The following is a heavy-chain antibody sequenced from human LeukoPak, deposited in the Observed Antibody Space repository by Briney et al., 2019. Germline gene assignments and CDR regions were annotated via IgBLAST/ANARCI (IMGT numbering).Heavy chain of an antibody. CDR3: ARPYCSSTSCSNYFDY. CDR2: IIPIFGTA. J-gene: IGHJ4*02. D-gene: IGHD2-2*01. Sequence: SVKVSCKASGGTFSSYAISWVRQAPGQGLEWMGGIIPIFGTANYAQKFQGRVTITADESTSTAYMELSSLRSEDTAVYYCARPYCSSTSCSNYFDYWGQGTLVTASS. CDR1: GGTFSSYA. V-gene: IGHV1-69*13.